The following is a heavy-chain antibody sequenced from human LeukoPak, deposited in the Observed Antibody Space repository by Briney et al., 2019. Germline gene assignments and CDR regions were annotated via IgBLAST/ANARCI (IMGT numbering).Heavy chain of an antibody. J-gene: IGHJ6*02. D-gene: IGHD1-1*01. CDR3: ARDTNLPPYGMDV. CDR2: IYYSGST. V-gene: IGHV4-59*01. Sequence: SETLSLTCTVSGGSISSYYWSWIRQPPGKGLEWIGYIYYSGSTNYTPSLKSRVTISVDTSKNQFSLKLGSVTAADTAVYYCARDTNLPPYGMDVWGQGTTVTVSS. CDR1: GGSISSYY.